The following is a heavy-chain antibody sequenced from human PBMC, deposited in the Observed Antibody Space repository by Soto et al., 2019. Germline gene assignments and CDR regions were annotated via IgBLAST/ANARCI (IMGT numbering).Heavy chain of an antibody. D-gene: IGHD3-16*02. CDR2: VYSSGST. CDR3: ARTILSRYRYTCAY. CDR1: GGSISGYY. Sequence: QVQLQESGPGLVKPSETLSLTCTVSGGSISGYYWSWIRQPPGKGLEWIAYVYSSGSTSYNPSLKSRVTISVDTSKNHCSLKSSSVTAADTAVYYCARTILSRYRYTCAYWGQGTLVAVSS. J-gene: IGHJ4*02. V-gene: IGHV4-59*08.